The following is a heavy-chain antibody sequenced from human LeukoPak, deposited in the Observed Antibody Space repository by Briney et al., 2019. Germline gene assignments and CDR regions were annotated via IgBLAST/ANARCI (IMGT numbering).Heavy chain of an antibody. J-gene: IGHJ6*03. CDR1: GGTFSSYA. CDR3: ARGRGTSGSNRDFYYYYYMDV. CDR2: IIPIFGTA. V-gene: IGHV1-69*06. Sequence: WASVKVSCKASGGTFSSYAISWVRQAPGQGLEWMGGIIPIFGTANYAQKFQGRVTITADKSTSTAYMELSSLRSEDTAVYYCARGRGTSGSNRDFYYYYYMDVWGKGTTVTVSS. D-gene: IGHD2-15*01.